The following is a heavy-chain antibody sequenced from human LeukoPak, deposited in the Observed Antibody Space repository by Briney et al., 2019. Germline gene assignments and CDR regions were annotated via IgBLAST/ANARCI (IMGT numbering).Heavy chain of an antibody. D-gene: IGHD4-11*01. CDR1: GFTFSSYG. V-gene: IGHV3-33*01. Sequence: GGSLRLSCAASGFTFSSYGMHWVRQAPGKGLEWVAVIWYDGSNKYYADSVKGRFTISRDNSKNTLYLQMNSLRAEDTAVYYCARGSQIYSLDYWGQGTLVTVSS. CDR2: IWYDGSNK. CDR3: ARGSQIYSLDY. J-gene: IGHJ4*02.